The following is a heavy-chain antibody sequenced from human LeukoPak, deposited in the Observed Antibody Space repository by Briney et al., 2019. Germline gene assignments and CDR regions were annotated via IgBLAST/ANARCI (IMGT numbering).Heavy chain of an antibody. Sequence: SETLSLTCTVSGGSISSGYYSWNWIRQPAGKGLEWIGRIYSSGSTKYNPPLKSRVTMSVDTSKNQFSLKLSSVTAADTAVYYCASEYQPGSFDIWGQGTMVTISS. V-gene: IGHV4-61*02. D-gene: IGHD2-2*01. CDR3: ASEYQPGSFDI. CDR2: IYSSGST. J-gene: IGHJ3*02. CDR1: GGSISSGYYS.